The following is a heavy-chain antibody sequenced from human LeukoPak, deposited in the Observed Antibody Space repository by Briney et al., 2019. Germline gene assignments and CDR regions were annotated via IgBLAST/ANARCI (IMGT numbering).Heavy chain of an antibody. CDR1: GFTFSSYS. CDR2: ISSSSSYI. V-gene: IGHV3-21*01. Sequence: GGSLRLSCAASGFTFSSYSMNWVRQAPGKGLEWVSSISSSSSYIYYADSVRGRFTISRDNAKNSLYLQMNSLRADDTGVYYCTTDGGAAAGTYYYYYMDVWGKGTTVTVFS. J-gene: IGHJ6*03. D-gene: IGHD6-13*01. CDR3: TTDGGAAAGTYYYYYMDV.